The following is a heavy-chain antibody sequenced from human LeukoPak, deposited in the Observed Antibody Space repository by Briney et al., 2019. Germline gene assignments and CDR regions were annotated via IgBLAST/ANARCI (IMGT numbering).Heavy chain of an antibody. J-gene: IGHJ4*02. CDR3: ATPRGCSSTSCPFDY. CDR1: GYSFTSYW. Sequence: GESLNISCKGSGYSFTSYWIGWVRQMPGKGLEWMGIIYPGDSDTRYSPSFQGQVTISADKSISTTSLQWSSLKASDTAMYYCATPRGCSSTSCPFDYWGQGTLVTVSS. V-gene: IGHV5-51*01. CDR2: IYPGDSDT. D-gene: IGHD2-2*01.